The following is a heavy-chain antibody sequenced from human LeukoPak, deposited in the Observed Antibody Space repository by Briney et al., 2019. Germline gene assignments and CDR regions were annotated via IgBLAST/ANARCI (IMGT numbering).Heavy chain of an antibody. D-gene: IGHD5-12*01. CDR2: INSDGTGT. CDR1: GFTFSSYW. Sequence: PGGSLRLSCAASGFTFSSYWMHWVRQAPGKGLVWVSRINSDGTGTSYADSVKGRFTISRDNAKNTVYLQMKSLRAEDTAVYYCARIVATEDGYWGQGTLVTVPS. J-gene: IGHJ4*02. V-gene: IGHV3-74*01. CDR3: ARIVATEDGY.